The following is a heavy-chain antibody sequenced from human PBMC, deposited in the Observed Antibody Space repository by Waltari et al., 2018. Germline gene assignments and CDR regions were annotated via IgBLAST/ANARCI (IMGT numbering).Heavy chain of an antibody. CDR2: IYYSGST. D-gene: IGHD2-15*01. CDR1: GGSISSSSYY. CDR3: ARHIIVGSSFPGN. Sequence: QLQLQESGPGLVKPSETLSLTCTVPGGSISSSSYYWGWIRQPPGKGLEWIGSIYYSGSTYYNPSLKSRVTISVDTSKNQFSLKLSSVTAADTAVYYCARHIIVGSSFPGNWGQGTLVTVSS. J-gene: IGHJ4*02. V-gene: IGHV4-39*01.